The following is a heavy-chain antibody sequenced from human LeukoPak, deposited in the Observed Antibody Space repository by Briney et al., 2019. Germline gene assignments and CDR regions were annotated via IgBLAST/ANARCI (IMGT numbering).Heavy chain of an antibody. J-gene: IGHJ4*02. V-gene: IGHV4-31*03. CDR2: IYYNGSS. Sequence: QASQTLSLTCTVSGGCFSSGDYYWSWIRQHPGKGLEWIGYIYYNGSSYYIPSLKSRVTISVDTSKNQFSLKLNSVTAADTVVYYCARATGIAAAYEFDHWGQGTLVTVSS. D-gene: IGHD6-13*01. CDR3: ARATGIAAAYEFDH. CDR1: GGCFSSGDYY.